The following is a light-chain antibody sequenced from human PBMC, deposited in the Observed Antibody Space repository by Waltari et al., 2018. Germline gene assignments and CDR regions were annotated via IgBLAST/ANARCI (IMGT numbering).Light chain of an antibody. Sequence: EIVMTQSPATPSVSPGESATLPCRASQSVSSNLAWYQQKPGQAPRLLIHGASTRATGIPARFSGSGSGTEFTLTISSLQSEDLAVYYCLQYNNWWTFGQGTKVEIK. CDR2: GAS. CDR1: QSVSSN. V-gene: IGKV3-15*01. J-gene: IGKJ1*01. CDR3: LQYNNWWT.